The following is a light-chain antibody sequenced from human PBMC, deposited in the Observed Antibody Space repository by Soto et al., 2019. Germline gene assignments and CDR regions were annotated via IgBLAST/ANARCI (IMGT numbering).Light chain of an antibody. CDR1: QSISGS. Sequence: DIQMTQSPSTLSASVGDRVTITCRASQSISGSLAWYQQKPGNAPKLLIDEASNLKSGVPSRFSGSGSETEYTLTSSSLHPDYSASYYCQHYNGFWTFGQGTRVEIK. CDR3: QHYNGFWT. J-gene: IGKJ1*01. CDR2: EAS. V-gene: IGKV1-5*03.